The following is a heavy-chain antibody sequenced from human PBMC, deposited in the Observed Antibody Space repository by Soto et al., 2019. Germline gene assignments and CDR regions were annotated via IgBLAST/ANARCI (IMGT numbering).Heavy chain of an antibody. CDR2: ISYDGSNK. CDR1: GFTFSSYG. V-gene: IGHV3-30*18. Sequence: QVQLVESGGGVVQPGRSLRLSCAASGFTFSSYGMHWVRQAPGKGLEWVAVISYDGSNKYYADSVKGRFTISRDNSKNTLYLQMNSLRAEDTAVYYCAKLLLSWGGDSSGDYWGQGTLVTVSS. CDR3: AKLLLSWGGDSSGDY. D-gene: IGHD2-21*02. J-gene: IGHJ4*02.